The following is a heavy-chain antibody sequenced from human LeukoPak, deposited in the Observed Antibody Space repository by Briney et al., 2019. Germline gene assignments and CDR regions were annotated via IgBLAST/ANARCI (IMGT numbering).Heavy chain of an antibody. CDR2: ISSSTSYT. CDR3: ARGASRGFDY. D-gene: IGHD5-24*01. CDR1: GFTFSDYY. Sequence: KSGGSLRLSCAASGFTFSDYYLSWIRQAPGKGLEWVSYISSSTSYTNYADSVKGRFTISRDNAKNSLYLHMNSLRAEDTAVYYCARGASRGFDYWGQGTLGTVSS. J-gene: IGHJ4*02. V-gene: IGHV3-11*06.